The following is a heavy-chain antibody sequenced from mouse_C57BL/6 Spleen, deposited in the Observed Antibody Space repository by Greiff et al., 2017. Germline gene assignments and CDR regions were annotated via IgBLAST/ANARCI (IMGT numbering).Heavy chain of an antibody. D-gene: IGHD6-1*01. V-gene: IGHV1-69*01. CDR2: IDPSDSYT. J-gene: IGHJ1*03. CDR3: ARSRSRGHFDV. CDR1: GYTFTSYW. Sequence: QVQLQQPGAELVMPGASVKLSCKASGYTFTSYWMHWVKQRPGQGLEWIGEIDPSDSYTNYNQKFTGKSTLTVDKSSSKAYMQLSSLTSEDSAVYYCARSRSRGHFDVWGTGTTVTVSS.